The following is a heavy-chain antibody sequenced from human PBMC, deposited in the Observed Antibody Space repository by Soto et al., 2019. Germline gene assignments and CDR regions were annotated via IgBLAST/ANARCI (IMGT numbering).Heavy chain of an antibody. CDR3: TKETSDWYDLDY. CDR2: ISRDGRQS. J-gene: IGHJ4*02. V-gene: IGHV3-30*18. CDR1: GFTFSAYG. Sequence: PGGSLRLSCVASGFTFSAYGMHWVRQAPGKGLEWVAIISRDGRQSFYADSVRGRFTISRDNSKNSLYLQMNSLTADDTAVYYCTKETSDWYDLDYWGQGSLVTVSS. D-gene: IGHD6-19*01.